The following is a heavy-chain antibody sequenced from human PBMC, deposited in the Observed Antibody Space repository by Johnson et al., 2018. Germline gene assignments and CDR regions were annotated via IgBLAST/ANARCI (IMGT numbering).Heavy chain of an antibody. CDR1: GFTFSLYW. J-gene: IGHJ6*02. CDR3: ARGYYATRGMAV. CDR2: VKSDGSST. D-gene: IGHD3-10*01. V-gene: IGHV3-74*02. Sequence: VQLVQSGGGLVQPGGSLRLSCTASGFTFSLYWMHWVRQAPGKGLVWVSRVKSDGSSTTYADSVKGRFTISRNNAKNTLFLQMKSLRAEDTAVDYRARGYYATRGMAVWGQGTTVTGSS.